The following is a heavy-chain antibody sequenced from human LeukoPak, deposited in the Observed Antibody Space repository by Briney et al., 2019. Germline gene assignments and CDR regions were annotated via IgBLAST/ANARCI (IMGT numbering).Heavy chain of an antibody. CDR3: GETQQRYYYGMDV. CDR2: IIPIFGTA. D-gene: IGHD6-25*01. V-gene: IGHV1-69*13. CDR1: GGTFSSYA. Sequence: ASVKVSCKASGGTFSSYAISWVRQAPGQGLEWMGGIIPIFGTANYAQKFQGRVTITADESTSTAYMELSSLRSEDTAVYYCGETQQRYYYGMDVWGQGTTVTVSS. J-gene: IGHJ6*02.